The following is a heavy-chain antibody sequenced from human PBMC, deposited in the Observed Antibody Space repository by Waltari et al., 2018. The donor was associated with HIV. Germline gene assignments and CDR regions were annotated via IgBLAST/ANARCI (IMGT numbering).Heavy chain of an antibody. CDR3: ARGLGGSYYYGVDV. Sequence: QVHLVQSGAEVKMPGASVRVSCNTSGCIFTNYGVSWVRQAPGQGLEWLGWIRGYKANTNDAQRLQGRGTLTTDTSTSTAYMELRSLRSDDTAVYYCARGLGGSYYYGVDVWGQGTTVTVS. V-gene: IGHV1-18*01. CDR2: IRGYKANT. CDR1: GCIFTNYG. J-gene: IGHJ6*02.